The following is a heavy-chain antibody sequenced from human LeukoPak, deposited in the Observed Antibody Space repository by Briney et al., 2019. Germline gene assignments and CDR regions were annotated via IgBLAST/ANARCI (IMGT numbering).Heavy chain of an antibody. Sequence: PSETLPLTCTVSGGSMSHYYWSWIRQPPGKGLEWIGYIYYSGSTNYNPSLKSRVTISIDTSKSQFSLTLSSMSAADTAIYYCARTTVTVSHFDYWGQGTLVTVSS. J-gene: IGHJ4*02. D-gene: IGHD4-17*01. CDR3: ARTTVTVSHFDY. V-gene: IGHV4-59*08. CDR1: GGSMSHYY. CDR2: IYYSGST.